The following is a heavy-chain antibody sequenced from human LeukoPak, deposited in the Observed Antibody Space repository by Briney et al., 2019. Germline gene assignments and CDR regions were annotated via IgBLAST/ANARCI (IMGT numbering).Heavy chain of an antibody. CDR3: ARAVVESRYDSSGYLGY. J-gene: IGHJ4*02. V-gene: IGHV3-74*01. Sequence: PGGSLRLSCAASGFTFSSYWMHWVRQAPGKGLVWVSRINSDGSSTSYADSVKGRFTISRDNAKNTLYLQMNSLRAEDTAVYYCARAVVESRYDSSGYLGYWGQGTLVTVSS. CDR2: INSDGSST. D-gene: IGHD3-22*01. CDR1: GFTFSSYW.